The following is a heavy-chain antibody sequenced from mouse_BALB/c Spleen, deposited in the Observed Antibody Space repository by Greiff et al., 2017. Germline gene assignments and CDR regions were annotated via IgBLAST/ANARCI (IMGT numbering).Heavy chain of an antibody. CDR2: IDPANGNT. CDR1: GFNIKDTY. CDR3: ALTTVVEPFDY. Sequence: EVKLQESGAELVKPGASVKLSCTASGFNIKDTYMHWVKQRPEQGLEWIGRIDPANGNTKYDPKFQGKATITADTSSNTAYLQLSSLTSEDTAVYYCALTTVVEPFDYWGQGTTLTVSS. V-gene: IGHV14-3*02. J-gene: IGHJ2*01. D-gene: IGHD1-1*01.